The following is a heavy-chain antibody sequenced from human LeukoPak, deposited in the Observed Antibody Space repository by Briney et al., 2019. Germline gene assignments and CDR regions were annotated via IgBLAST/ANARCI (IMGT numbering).Heavy chain of an antibody. V-gene: IGHV3-66*01. CDR2: IYSGGST. Sequence: GGSLRLSCAASGFTVSSDYMSWVRQAPGKGLEWVSVIYSGGSTYYADSVKGRFTISRDNSKNTLYLQMNSLRAEDTAVYYCARSYIADAFDIWGQGTMVTVSS. CDR3: ARSYIADAFDI. CDR1: GFTVSSDY. J-gene: IGHJ3*02. D-gene: IGHD2-15*01.